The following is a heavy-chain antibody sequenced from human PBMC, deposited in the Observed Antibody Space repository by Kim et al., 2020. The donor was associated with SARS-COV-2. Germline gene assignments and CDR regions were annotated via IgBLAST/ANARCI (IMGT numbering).Heavy chain of an antibody. Sequence: SETLSLTCAVYGGSFSGYYWSWIRQPPGKGLEWIGEINHSGSTNYNPSLKSRVTISVDTSKNQFSLKLSSVTAADTAVYYCARGEGFGDSYFDYWGQGTLVTVSS. CDR1: GGSFSGYY. J-gene: IGHJ4*02. D-gene: IGHD4-17*01. CDR2: INHSGST. V-gene: IGHV4-34*01. CDR3: ARGEGFGDSYFDY.